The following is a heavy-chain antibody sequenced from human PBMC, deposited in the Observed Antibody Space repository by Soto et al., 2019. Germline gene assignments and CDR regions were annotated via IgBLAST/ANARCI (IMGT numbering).Heavy chain of an antibody. CDR1: GYTFTSYY. CDR2: INPSGGST. J-gene: IGHJ6*02. CDR3: AREIRVNYRTVYYYYYGMDV. D-gene: IGHD4-4*01. Sequence: ASVKVSCKASGYTFTSYYRHWVRQAPGQGLEWMGIINPSGGSTSYAQKFQGRVTMTRDTSTSTVYMEMSSLRSEDTAVYYCAREIRVNYRTVYYYYYGMDVWGQGTTVTVSS. V-gene: IGHV1-46*01.